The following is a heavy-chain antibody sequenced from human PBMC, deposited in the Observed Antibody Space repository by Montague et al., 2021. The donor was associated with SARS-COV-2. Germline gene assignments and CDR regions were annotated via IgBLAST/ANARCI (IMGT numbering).Heavy chain of an antibody. CDR2: IWYDGSNK. CDR3: AREDVYGGNSGGMDV. D-gene: IGHD4-23*01. Sequence: SLRLSCAASGFTFSSYGMHWVRQAPGKGLEWVAVIWYDGSNKYYADSVKGRFTISRDNSKNTLYLQINSLRAEDTAVYYCAREDVYGGNSGGMDVWGQGTTVTVSS. V-gene: IGHV3-33*01. CDR1: GFTFSSYG. J-gene: IGHJ6*02.